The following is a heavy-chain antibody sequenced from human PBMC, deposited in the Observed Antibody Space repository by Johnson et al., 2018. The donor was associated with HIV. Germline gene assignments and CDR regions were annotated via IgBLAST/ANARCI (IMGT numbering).Heavy chain of an antibody. Sequence: QVQLVESGGGVVQPGRSLRLSCAASGFTFSSYSMHWVRQAPGKGLEWVALFSYVGSNKYYADSVKGRLPISRDNSKNTLYLQMNSLRAEDTAVYYCANELGIPSGWYRGAFDIWGQGTMVTVSS. CDR3: ANELGIPSGWYRGAFDI. CDR1: GFTFSSYS. D-gene: IGHD6-19*01. V-gene: IGHV3-30-3*02. CDR2: FSYVGSNK. J-gene: IGHJ3*02.